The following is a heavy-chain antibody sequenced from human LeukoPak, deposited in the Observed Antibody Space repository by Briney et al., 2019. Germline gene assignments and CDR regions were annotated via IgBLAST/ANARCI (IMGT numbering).Heavy chain of an antibody. CDR3: ARRSVYYYDSSGYYYSSLRWYFDL. V-gene: IGHV4-59*08. J-gene: IGHJ2*01. CDR1: GGSISSYY. D-gene: IGHD3-22*01. Sequence: PSETLSLTCTVSGGSISSYYWSWIRQPPGKGLEWIGYIYYSGSTNYNPSLKSRVTISVDTSKNQFSLKLSSVTAAATAVYYCARRSVYYYDSSGYYYSSLRWYFDLWGRGTLVTVSS. CDR2: IYYSGST.